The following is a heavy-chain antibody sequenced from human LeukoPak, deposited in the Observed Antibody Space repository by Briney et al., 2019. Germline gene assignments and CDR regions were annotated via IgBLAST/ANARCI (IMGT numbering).Heavy chain of an antibody. J-gene: IGHJ4*02. CDR2: ISVYNGKT. D-gene: IGHD3-10*01. CDR3: ARTERRPWFGESPNDY. CDR1: GYTFTRYG. Sequence: ASVKVSCKASGYTFTRYGISWVRQAPGQGLEWMGWISVYNGKTNYAEKFQGRVTMTTDTSTSTAYMELRSLTSDDAAVYYCARTERRPWFGESPNDYWGQGTLVTVSS. V-gene: IGHV1-18*01.